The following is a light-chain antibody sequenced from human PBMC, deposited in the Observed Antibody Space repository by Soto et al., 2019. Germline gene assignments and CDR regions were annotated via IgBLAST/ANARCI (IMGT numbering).Light chain of an antibody. CDR3: QQYDNSIT. J-gene: IGKJ5*01. Sequence: EIVLTQSPGTLSLSPGETATLSCRASQSVSSNNLAWYHQKPGQTPRLLIYGASSRATGIPDRFSGSGSGKDFTLTISRLEPEDFEVYYCQQYDNSITFGQGTRLEIE. CDR1: QSVSSNN. V-gene: IGKV3-20*01. CDR2: GAS.